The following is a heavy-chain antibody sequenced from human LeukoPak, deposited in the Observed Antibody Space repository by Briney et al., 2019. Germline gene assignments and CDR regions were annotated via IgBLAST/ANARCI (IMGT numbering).Heavy chain of an antibody. J-gene: IGHJ4*02. Sequence: SPSETLSLTCAVYGGSFSGYYWSWIRQPPGKGLEWIGYFYYTGSTNYNPSLKSRVTISVDTSKNQFSLRLSSVTAADTAVYYCASGQFLVSNDYWGQGILVTVSS. CDR3: ASGQFLVSNDY. CDR1: GGSFSGYY. CDR2: FYYTGST. D-gene: IGHD5/OR15-5a*01. V-gene: IGHV4-59*01.